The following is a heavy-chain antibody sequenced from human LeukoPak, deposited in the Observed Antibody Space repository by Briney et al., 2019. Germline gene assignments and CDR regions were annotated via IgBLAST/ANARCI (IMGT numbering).Heavy chain of an antibody. J-gene: IGHJ4*02. D-gene: IGHD3-22*01. V-gene: IGHV4-34*01. Sequence: PSETLSLTCTVSGGSISSYYWSWIRQPPGKGLEWIGEINHSGSTNYNPSLKSRVTISVDTSKNQFSLKLSSVTAADTAVYYCWYYYDSSGSTPNDYWGQGTLVTVSS. CDR2: INHSGST. CDR3: WYYYDSSGSTPNDY. CDR1: GGSISSYY.